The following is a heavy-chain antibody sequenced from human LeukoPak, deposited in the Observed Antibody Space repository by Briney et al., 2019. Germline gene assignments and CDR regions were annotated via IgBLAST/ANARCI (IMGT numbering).Heavy chain of an antibody. V-gene: IGHV4-39*02. D-gene: IGHD2-2*01. CDR1: GGPISSNSYY. Sequence: PSETLSLTCTVSGGPISSNSYYWGWIRQPPGKGLEWIGSIYYTGSTYYNPSLKSRVTISVDTSKNQFSLKLSSVTAADTAVYYCARDTRGVVPAALAYYYCYMDVWGKGTTVTISS. CDR2: IYYTGST. CDR3: ARDTRGVVPAALAYYYCYMDV. J-gene: IGHJ6*03.